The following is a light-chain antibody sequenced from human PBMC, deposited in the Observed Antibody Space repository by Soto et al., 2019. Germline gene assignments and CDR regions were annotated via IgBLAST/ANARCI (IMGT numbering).Light chain of an antibody. CDR3: ASWDDSLRLV. CDR2: SNN. CDR1: SSNIGSNT. J-gene: IGLJ2*01. Sequence: QAVVTQPPSASGTPGQRVTISCSGSSSNIGSNTVNWYQQLPGTAPKLLIYSNNQRPSVVPDRFSGSKSGTSASLAISGLQSEDEADYYCASWDDSLRLVFGGGTQLTVL. V-gene: IGLV1-44*01.